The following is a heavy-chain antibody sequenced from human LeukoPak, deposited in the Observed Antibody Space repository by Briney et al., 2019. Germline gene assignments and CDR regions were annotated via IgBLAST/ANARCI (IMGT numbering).Heavy chain of an antibody. CDR2: ISAYNGNT. Sequence: ASVKVSCKASGYTFTSYGISWVRQAPGQWLEWMGWISAYNGNTNYAQKLQGRVTMTTDTSTSTAYMELRSLRSDDTAVYYCARDRVVPAANDAFDIWGQGTMVTVSS. D-gene: IGHD2-2*01. CDR3: ARDRVVPAANDAFDI. J-gene: IGHJ3*02. V-gene: IGHV1-18*01. CDR1: GYTFTSYG.